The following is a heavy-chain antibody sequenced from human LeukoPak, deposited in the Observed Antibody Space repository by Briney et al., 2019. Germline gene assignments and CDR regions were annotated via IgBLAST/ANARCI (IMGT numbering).Heavy chain of an antibody. CDR2: ITAYNGNT. V-gene: IGHV1-18*01. CDR1: GYTFSSYD. J-gene: IGHJ3*02. Sequence: AAVKVSCKASGYTFSSYDITWVRQAPGQGLGLMGWITAYNGNTNYAQKFQGRVAMTRDTSISTAYMGLSRLRSDDTAVYYCARIRELGYCSGGSCYIHAFDIWGQGTLVTVSS. D-gene: IGHD2-15*01. CDR3: ARIRELGYCSGGSCYIHAFDI.